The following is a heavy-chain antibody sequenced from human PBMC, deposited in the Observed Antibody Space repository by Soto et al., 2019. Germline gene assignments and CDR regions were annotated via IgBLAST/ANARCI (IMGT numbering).Heavy chain of an antibody. CDR1: GYTFSSYG. Sequence: GASVKVSCKASGYTFSSYGISWVRQAPGQGLEWKGWISAYNGKTNYAQKLQGRVTMTTDTSTSTAFMELRSLRSDDTAVFYFARVSSRGYDFWSGLNWFDPWGQGTLVTVSS. CDR2: ISAYNGKT. CDR3: ARVSSRGYDFWSGLNWFDP. V-gene: IGHV1-18*01. J-gene: IGHJ5*02. D-gene: IGHD3-3*01.